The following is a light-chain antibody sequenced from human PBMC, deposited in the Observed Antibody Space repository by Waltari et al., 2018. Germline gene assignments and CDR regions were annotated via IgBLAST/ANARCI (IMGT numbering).Light chain of an antibody. V-gene: IGKV4-1*01. CDR2: WAS. CDR1: QSVLYSSNNKNY. J-gene: IGKJ4*01. CDR3: QQYYSTPLT. Sequence: DIVMTQSPDSLAVSLGERATINRKSSQSVLYSSNNKNYLAWYQQKPGQPPKLLIYWASTRESGVPYRFSGSGSGTDFTLTISSLQAEDVAVYYCQQYYSTPLTFGGGTKVEIK.